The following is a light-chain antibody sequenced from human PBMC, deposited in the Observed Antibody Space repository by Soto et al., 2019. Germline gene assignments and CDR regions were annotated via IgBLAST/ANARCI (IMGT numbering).Light chain of an antibody. J-gene: IGKJ1*01. V-gene: IGKV3-20*01. CDR2: GVY. CDR3: QHYGYSQWT. Sequence: IVLTQSPGTLSLSPGERATLSCRASQTGNNNYLAWYQHKSGQAPRLLIYGVYTRASGIPDRFSGSGSGTEFNLTITRLEPEDSAVYFCQHYGYSQWTFGQGTKVEIK. CDR1: QTGNNNY.